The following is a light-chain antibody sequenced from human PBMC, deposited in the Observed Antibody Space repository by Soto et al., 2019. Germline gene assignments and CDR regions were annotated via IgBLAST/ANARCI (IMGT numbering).Light chain of an antibody. J-gene: IGKJ1*01. Sequence: IHMSQSPSSLSASVVYRVTITGRASRSVSNYLHWHQQKQGKPPNLLIYDASTLQSRVTLRFSGSGSGTDFTLTISSLQREDFATYYCQQSYYNPTFGQGTKVDI. CDR2: DAS. CDR1: RSVSNY. CDR3: QQSYYNPT. V-gene: IGKV1-39*01.